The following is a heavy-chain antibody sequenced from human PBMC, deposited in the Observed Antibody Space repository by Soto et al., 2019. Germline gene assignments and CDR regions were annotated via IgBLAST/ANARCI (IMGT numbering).Heavy chain of an antibody. CDR1: DTTHW. Sequence: GESLKISCKASDTTHWIGWVRQKPGKGLEWMGIIYPGDSDTKYSPSFQGQVTISVDKSISTAYLHWSSLKASDTATYYCARLVNYYFGMHVWGPGTTLTVSS. CDR3: ARLVNYYFGMHV. CDR2: IYPGDSDT. V-gene: IGHV5-51*01. J-gene: IGHJ6*02.